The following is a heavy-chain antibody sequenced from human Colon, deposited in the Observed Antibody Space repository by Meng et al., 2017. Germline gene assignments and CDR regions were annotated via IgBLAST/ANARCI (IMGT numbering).Heavy chain of an antibody. CDR3: AARGRDDILTGYTDYFFDF. D-gene: IGHD3-9*01. Sequence: SETLSLTCTVSGYSISSGYYWGWIWQPPGKGQEWIGSIYHSGTTYYNPSLKSRVTISKDTSKNQFSLKLSSVTAADTAVYYCAARGRDDILTGYTDYFFDFWGQGTLVTVSS. V-gene: IGHV4-38-2*02. J-gene: IGHJ4*02. CDR2: IYHSGTT. CDR1: GYSISSGYY.